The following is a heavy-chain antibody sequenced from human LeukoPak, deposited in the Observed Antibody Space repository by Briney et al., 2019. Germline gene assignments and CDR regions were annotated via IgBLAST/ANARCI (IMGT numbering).Heavy chain of an antibody. CDR1: GFTFSSYA. CDR2: ISGSGGST. Sequence: GGSLRLSCVASGFTFSSYAMSWVRQTPGKGLEWVSTISGSGGSTDYADSVKGWFAISRDNSKNTPYLLINRLRAEDTAVYFCAKDLIGSLRSGDTFDIWGQGTMVTVSS. J-gene: IGHJ3*02. V-gene: IGHV3-23*01. D-gene: IGHD1-26*01. CDR3: AKDLIGSLRSGDTFDI.